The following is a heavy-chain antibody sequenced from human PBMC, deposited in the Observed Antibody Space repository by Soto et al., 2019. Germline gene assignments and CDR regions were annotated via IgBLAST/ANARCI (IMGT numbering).Heavy chain of an antibody. V-gene: IGHV4-31*03. CDR3: ARAATAASYYSYAIDV. D-gene: IGHD2-2*01. J-gene: IGHJ6*02. Sequence: QVQLQESGPGLVKPSQTLSLTCTVSGGSIGGGGHYWTWVRQRPGQGLEWMGYIYYSGGAYYNPSLESRLSLSVDTSKNQFSLNLKSVTAADTAVYFCARAATAASYYSYAIDVWGSGTTVTVSS. CDR1: GGSIGGGGHY. CDR2: IYYSGGA.